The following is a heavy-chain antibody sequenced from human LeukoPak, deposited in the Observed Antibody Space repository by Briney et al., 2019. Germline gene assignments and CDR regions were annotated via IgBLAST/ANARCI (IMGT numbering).Heavy chain of an antibody. CDR3: ATDLLGLRSFDY. D-gene: IGHD3-16*01. CDR1: EYTLTDLS. J-gene: IGHJ4*02. V-gene: IGHV1-24*01. CDR2: FDPEDDET. Sequence: GASVKVSCKVSEYTLTDLSIHWVRQAPGKGLECMGGFDPEDDETVYAQKFQGRVTMTEDSSTDTAYMELSSLRSEDTAVYYCATDLLGLRSFDYWGQGTLVTVSS.